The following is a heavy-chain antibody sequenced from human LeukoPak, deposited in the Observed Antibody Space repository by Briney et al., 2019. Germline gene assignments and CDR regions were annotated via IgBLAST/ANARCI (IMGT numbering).Heavy chain of an antibody. Sequence: SETLSPTCTVSGDSINNYYWSWIRQPPGKGLEWIGYMYYSVSTNYNPSLKSRVTISVDTSKNQFSLKLGSVTAADTAVYYCARHHVLLWFGDSPGGAFDVWGQGTMVTVSS. V-gene: IGHV4-59*08. CDR1: GDSINNYY. CDR2: MYYSVST. CDR3: ARHHVLLWFGDSPGGAFDV. J-gene: IGHJ3*01. D-gene: IGHD3-10*01.